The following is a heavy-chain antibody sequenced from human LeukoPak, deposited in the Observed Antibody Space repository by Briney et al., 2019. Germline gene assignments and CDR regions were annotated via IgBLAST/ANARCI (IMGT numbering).Heavy chain of an antibody. CDR1: GYSNSSGYY. CDR2: IYRSGST. V-gene: IGHV4-38-2*01. J-gene: IGHJ5*02. CDR3: ARRDRWFDP. Sequence: SETLSLTCGVSGYSNSSGYYWGWIRQSPGKGLEWIGNIYRSGSTYYNPSLKSRVTISVDTSKDQFSLRLTSVTAADTAVYYYARRDRWFDPWGQGTLVTVSS.